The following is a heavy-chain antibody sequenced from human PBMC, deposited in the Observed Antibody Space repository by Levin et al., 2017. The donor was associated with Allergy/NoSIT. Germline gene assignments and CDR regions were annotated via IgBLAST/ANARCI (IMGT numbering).Heavy chain of an antibody. D-gene: IGHD3-3*01. CDR3: ARAVQGFLEWENNLELDY. V-gene: IGHV4-34*01. CDR1: GGSFSGYY. CDR2: INHSGST. Sequence: PSETLSLTCAVYGGSFSGYYWSWIRQPPGKGLEWIGEINHSGSTNYNPSLKSRVTISVDTSKNQFSLKLSSVTAADTAVYYCARAVQGFLEWENNLELDYWGQGTLVTVSS. J-gene: IGHJ4*02.